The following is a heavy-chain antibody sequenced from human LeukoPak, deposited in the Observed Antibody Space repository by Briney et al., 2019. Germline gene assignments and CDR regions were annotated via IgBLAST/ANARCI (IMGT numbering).Heavy chain of an antibody. CDR1: GFTFGGFP. J-gene: IGHJ3*02. CDR2: ISGSGGST. D-gene: IGHD6-6*01. CDR3: AKVYSARTYAFDM. V-gene: IGHV3-23*01. Sequence: PGGPLGLSFAASGFTFGGFPLTWVGQPPGRGWDGASAISGSGGSTYYADSVKGRFTISRDNSKNTLYLQMNSLRAEDTAVYYCAKVYSARTYAFDMWGQGTVVSVSA.